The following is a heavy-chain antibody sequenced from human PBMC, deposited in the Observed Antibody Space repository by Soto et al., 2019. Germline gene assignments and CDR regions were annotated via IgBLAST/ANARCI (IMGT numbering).Heavy chain of an antibody. CDR1: GYTFTSYA. V-gene: IGHV1-3*01. J-gene: IGHJ6*02. D-gene: IGHD3-10*01. CDR2: INAGNGNT. Sequence: ASVKVSCKASGYTFTSYAMHWVRQAPGQRLEWMGWINAGNGNTKYSQKFQGRVTITRDTSASTAYMELSSLRSEDTAVYYCARDPINTMVRGPCYYYYGMDVWGQGTTVTVSS. CDR3: ARDPINTMVRGPCYYYYGMDV.